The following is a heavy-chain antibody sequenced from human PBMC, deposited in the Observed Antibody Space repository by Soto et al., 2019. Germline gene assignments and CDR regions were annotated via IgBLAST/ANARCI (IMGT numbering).Heavy chain of an antibody. CDR3: ARDDDDFCSGYYYGMDV. Sequence: SETLSLTCTVSGGSISSGSYYWSLLRQHPRKGLEWRGYIYYSGSTNYNPSLKSPVTILVDTSKNQFSLKLSSVTAANTAVDCGARDDDDFCSGYYYGMDVWGQGTTVTVSS. CDR1: GGSISSGSYY. CDR2: IYYSGST. V-gene: IGHV4-61*01. D-gene: IGHD3-3*01. J-gene: IGHJ6*02.